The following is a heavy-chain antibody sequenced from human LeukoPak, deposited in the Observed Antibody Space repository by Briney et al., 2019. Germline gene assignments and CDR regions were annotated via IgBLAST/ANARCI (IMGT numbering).Heavy chain of an antibody. CDR1: GFAFNTYW. Sequence: GGSLRLSCAASGFAFNTYWMHWVRQAPGKGLVWVSRINGDGSTTIYADLVKGRFAISRDNAKNTLYLQMNSLTAEDTALYYCARDRFYGMDVWGQGTTVTVSS. J-gene: IGHJ6*02. CDR2: INGDGSTT. V-gene: IGHV3-74*01. CDR3: ARDRFYGMDV.